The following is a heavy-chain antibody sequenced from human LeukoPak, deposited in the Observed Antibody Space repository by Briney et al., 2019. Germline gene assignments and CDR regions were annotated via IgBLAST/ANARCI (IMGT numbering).Heavy chain of an antibody. J-gene: IGHJ6*03. CDR2: IYYSGST. CDR1: GGSLSSYY. CDR3: ARAAARSYYYYMDV. Sequence: PSETLSLTCTVSGGSLSSYYWSWIRQPPGKGLEWIRYIYYSGSTNYNPSLKSRVTMSVDTSKNQFSLKLSSVTAADTAVYYCARAAARSYYYYMDVWGKGTTVTVSS. V-gene: IGHV4-59*12. D-gene: IGHD2-2*01.